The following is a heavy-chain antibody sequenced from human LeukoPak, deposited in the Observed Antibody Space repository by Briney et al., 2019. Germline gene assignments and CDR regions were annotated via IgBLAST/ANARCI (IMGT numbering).Heavy chain of an antibody. J-gene: IGHJ3*02. V-gene: IGHV3-23*01. D-gene: IGHD1-26*01. CDR3: ARDLREHGVFDI. CDR1: GFTFSSYA. Sequence: GGSLRLSCAVSGFTFSSYAMSWVRQAPGKGLEWVSAISGSGGSTYYADSVKGRFSISRDNSKNTVYLQMSSLRGDDTAVYYCARDLREHGVFDIWGQGTMVTVSS. CDR2: ISGSGGST.